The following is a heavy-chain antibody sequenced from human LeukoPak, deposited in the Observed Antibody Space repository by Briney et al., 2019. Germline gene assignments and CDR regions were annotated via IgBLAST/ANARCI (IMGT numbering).Heavy chain of an antibody. CDR1: GFAFDNHA. CDR2: ISIRGDKT. J-gene: IGHJ1*01. V-gene: IGHV3-23*01. Sequence: PGGSLRLSCAVSGFAFDNHAMTWVRRAPGKGLEWVSGISIRGDKTYYADSVEGRFTISRDNSKSTLYLQMNSLRAEDTAMYYCANEEIPNDNWGQGTLVTVSS. CDR3: ANEEIPNDN. D-gene: IGHD2-2*02.